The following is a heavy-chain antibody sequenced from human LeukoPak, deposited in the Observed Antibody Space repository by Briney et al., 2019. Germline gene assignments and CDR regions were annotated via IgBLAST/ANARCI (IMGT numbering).Heavy chain of an antibody. J-gene: IGHJ5*02. CDR1: GFTFSSYA. CDR3: AKGYSSSWFSNWFDP. Sequence: GGSLRLSCAASGFTFSSYAMSWVRQAPGKGLEWVSAISGSGGSTYYADSVKGRFTISRDNSKNTLYLQMNSLRAEDTAVYYCAKGYSSSWFSNWFDPWGQGTLVTVSS. D-gene: IGHD6-13*01. V-gene: IGHV3-23*01. CDR2: ISGSGGST.